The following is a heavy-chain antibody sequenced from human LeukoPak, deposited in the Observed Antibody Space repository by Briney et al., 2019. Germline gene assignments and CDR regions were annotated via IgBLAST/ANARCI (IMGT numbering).Heavy chain of an antibody. J-gene: IGHJ5*02. V-gene: IGHV3-23*01. CDR1: GFTFSSYA. Sequence: PGGSLRLSCAASGFTFSSYAMSWVRQAPGKGLEWVSAISGSGGSTYYADSVKGRFTISRDNSKNTLYLQMNSLGAEDTAVYYCAKQGEYCSSTSCYYRTPELTPWGQGTLVTVSS. D-gene: IGHD2-2*01. CDR3: AKQGEYCSSTSCYYRTPELTP. CDR2: ISGSGGST.